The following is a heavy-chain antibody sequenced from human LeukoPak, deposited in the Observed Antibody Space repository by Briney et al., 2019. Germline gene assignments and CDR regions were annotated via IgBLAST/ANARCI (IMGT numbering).Heavy chain of an antibody. D-gene: IGHD3-22*01. CDR1: GGTFSSYA. V-gene: IGHV1-69*01. J-gene: IGHJ6*02. Sequence: ASVKVSCKASGGTFSSYAISWVRQAPGQGLEWMGGIIPIFGTANYAQKFQGRVTITADESTSTAYMELSSLRPEDTAVYYCVRMSSGSDTAYYYGMDVWGQGTTVTVSS. CDR2: IIPIFGTA. CDR3: VRMSSGSDTAYYYGMDV.